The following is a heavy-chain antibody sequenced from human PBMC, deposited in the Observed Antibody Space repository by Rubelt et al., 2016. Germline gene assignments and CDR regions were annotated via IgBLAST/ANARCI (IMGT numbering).Heavy chain of an antibody. D-gene: IGHD6-6*01. Sequence: QVRLQESGPGLVKPSETLSLTCTVSGGSISSHYWTWIRQPPGKGLECIGYIYFSGSTNYNPSLESRVTISVDTSKNHSSLKLSPVTAADTAVYYCARLSSSSGIDYWGQGILVTVSS. V-gene: IGHV4-59*08. CDR1: GGSISSHY. CDR2: IYFSGST. CDR3: ARLSSSSGIDY. J-gene: IGHJ4*02.